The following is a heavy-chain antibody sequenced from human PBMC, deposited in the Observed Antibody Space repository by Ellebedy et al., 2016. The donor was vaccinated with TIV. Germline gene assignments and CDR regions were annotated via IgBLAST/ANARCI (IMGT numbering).Heavy chain of an antibody. CDR1: GFTFSTYA. CDR3: AKVDYHTSGYSDY. D-gene: IGHD3-22*01. Sequence: GGSLRLXXAASGFTFSTYAMTWVRQAPGMGLEWVSGISGSGGSTYYADSVKGRFTISRDNSKNTLYLQMNSLRAKDTALYYCAKVDYHTSGYSDYWGQGTLVTVSS. CDR2: ISGSGGST. J-gene: IGHJ4*02. V-gene: IGHV3-23*01.